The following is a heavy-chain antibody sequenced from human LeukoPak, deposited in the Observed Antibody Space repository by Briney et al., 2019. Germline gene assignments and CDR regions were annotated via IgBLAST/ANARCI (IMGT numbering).Heavy chain of an antibody. CDR3: ARGRVRGGNYFDY. J-gene: IGHJ4*02. D-gene: IGHD3-16*01. Sequence: PGGSLRLSCAAFGFTFSSYAMHWVRQAPGKGLEWVAVISHDGSNKYYADSVKGRFTISRDNSKNTLYLQMNSLRAEDTAVYYCARGRVRGGNYFDYWAREPWSPSPQ. V-gene: IGHV3-30-3*01. CDR2: ISHDGSNK. CDR1: GFTFSSYA.